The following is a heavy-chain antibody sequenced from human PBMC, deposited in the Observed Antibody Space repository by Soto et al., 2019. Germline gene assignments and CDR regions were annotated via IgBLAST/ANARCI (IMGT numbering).Heavy chain of an antibody. CDR2: TSSSSCTI. CDR1: GFTYTIYG. D-gene: IGHD1-26*01. V-gene: IGHV3-48*02. Sequence: GGSLRLSCAASGFTYTIYGTSWVRQAPGKGLEWVSGTSSSSCTIYYEDSVQGRFTISRDNSKNSLYLQMNSLRDEDTAVYYCAREGGSLNWFDPWGQGTLVTVSS. J-gene: IGHJ5*02. CDR3: AREGGSLNWFDP.